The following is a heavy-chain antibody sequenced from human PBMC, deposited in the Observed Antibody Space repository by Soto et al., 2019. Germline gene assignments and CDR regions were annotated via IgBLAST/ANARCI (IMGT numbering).Heavy chain of an antibody. D-gene: IGHD6-19*01. CDR2: ISYDGSNK. V-gene: IGHV3-30-3*01. J-gene: IGHJ5*02. Sequence: PGGSLRLSCAASGFTFSSYAMHWVRQAPGKGLEWVAVISYDGSNKYYADSVKGRFTISRDNAENSVYLQMSSLRGEDTAMYYCARYSGWYSYNWFDPWGQGTLVTVSS. CDR1: GFTFSSYA. CDR3: ARYSGWYSYNWFDP.